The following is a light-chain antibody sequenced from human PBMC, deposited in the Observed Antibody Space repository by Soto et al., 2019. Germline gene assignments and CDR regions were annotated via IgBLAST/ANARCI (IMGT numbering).Light chain of an antibody. CDR2: TAS. V-gene: IGKV1-12*01. Sequence: DIQMTQSPSALSAVVGDRVTITCRASRAIGDRLAWFQQKPGKAPRFLIQTASNLQGGVPSRFSGSGSGTEFILSINSLQPEDIGTYYCLQVYSFPRTFGQGTKVEVK. CDR3: LQVYSFPRT. CDR1: RAIGDR. J-gene: IGKJ1*01.